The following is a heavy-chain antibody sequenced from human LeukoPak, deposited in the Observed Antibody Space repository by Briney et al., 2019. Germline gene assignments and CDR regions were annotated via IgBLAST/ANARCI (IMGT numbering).Heavy chain of an antibody. Sequence: PSQTLSLTCTVSGGSISSGSYYWSWIRQPAGKGLEWIGRIYTSGSTYYNPSLKSRVTISIDTSKNQFSLKLSSVTAADTGVYFCARRLNGDETYAFDIRGQGAMVTVSS. CDR3: ARRLNGDETYAFDI. CDR1: GGSISSGSYY. J-gene: IGHJ3*02. D-gene: IGHD7-27*01. CDR2: IYTSGST. V-gene: IGHV4-61*02.